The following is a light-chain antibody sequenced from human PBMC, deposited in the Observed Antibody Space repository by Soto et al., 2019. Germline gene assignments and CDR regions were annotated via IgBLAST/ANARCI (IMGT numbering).Light chain of an antibody. J-gene: IGKJ4*01. CDR2: GAS. CDR3: QQYDKSPLT. V-gene: IGKV3-20*01. CDR1: QSVSSSY. Sequence: ETVLTQSPGTLSLSPGERATLSCRASQSVSSSYLAWYQQKPGQAPRLLIYGASSRATGIPDRFSGSGSGTDFTLTISRLEPEDYAVYYCQQYDKSPLTFGGGTKVDIK.